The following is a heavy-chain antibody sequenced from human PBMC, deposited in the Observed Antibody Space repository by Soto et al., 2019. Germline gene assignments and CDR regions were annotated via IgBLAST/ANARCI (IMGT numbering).Heavy chain of an antibody. V-gene: IGHV4-34*01. CDR2: MSHSGGT. Sequence: QVQLQQWGAGLLKPSETLSLTCAVYGGFVSSGTYYWNWIRQPPGKGLEWFGEMSHSGGTHFNPSLKSRVTISVDTSKNQFSLKMSSVTAADTALYYCARVERGTVTTVVDAFDIWGPGTMVTVSS. CDR1: GGFVSSGTYY. D-gene: IGHD1-1*01. J-gene: IGHJ3*02. CDR3: ARVERGTVTTVVDAFDI.